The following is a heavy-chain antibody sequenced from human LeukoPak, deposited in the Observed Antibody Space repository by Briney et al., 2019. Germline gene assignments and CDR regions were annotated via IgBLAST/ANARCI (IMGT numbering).Heavy chain of an antibody. CDR1: GFTFSSYA. CDR3: AKARGHGQWLVVPFDY. V-gene: IGHV3-23*01. J-gene: IGHJ4*02. D-gene: IGHD6-19*01. Sequence: PGGSLRLSCTPSGFTFSSYAMSWVRQAPGKGLEWVSAISGSGGSTYYADSVKGRFTISRDNSKNTLYLQMNSLRAEDTAVYYCAKARGHGQWLVVPFDYWGQGTLVTVSS. CDR2: ISGSGGST.